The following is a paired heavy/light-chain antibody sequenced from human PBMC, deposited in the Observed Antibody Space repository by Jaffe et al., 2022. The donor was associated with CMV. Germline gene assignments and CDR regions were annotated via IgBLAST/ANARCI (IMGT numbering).Light chain of an antibody. J-gene: IGKJ2*01. CDR3: QQRNNWPYT. V-gene: IGKV3-11*01. CDR1: QSISSQ. CDR2: DAS. Sequence: EIVLTQSPATLSLSPGERATLSCGASQSISSQLAWYQQRPGQAPRLLIYDASNRATGVPARFSGGGSGTDFALTISTLEPEDFAVYYCQQRNNWPYTFGQGTKLEI.
Heavy chain of an antibody. J-gene: IGHJ3*02. CDR3: VRGGDITETTLYAFDI. V-gene: IGHV3-74*01. Sequence: EVQLVESGGGLVQPGGSLRLSCAASGFTFSNYWMHWVRQAPGKGLVWVSRTNDDGSSTNYADSVKGRFTVSRDNAKNTLYLQMNGLRAEDTALYFCVRGGDITETTLYAFDIWGQGTMVTVSS. CDR2: TNDDGSST. D-gene: IGHD1-7*01. CDR1: GFTFSNYW.